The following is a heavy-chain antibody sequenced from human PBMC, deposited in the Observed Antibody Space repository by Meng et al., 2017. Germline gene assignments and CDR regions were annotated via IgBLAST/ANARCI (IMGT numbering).Heavy chain of an antibody. V-gene: IGHV1-2*02. CDR1: GYTFTGYY. CDR2: INPNSGGT. D-gene: IGHD3-10*01. Sequence: ASVKVSCKASGYTFTGYYMHWGRRAPGQGLEWMGWINPNSGGTNYAQKFQGRVTMTRDTSISTAYMELSRLRTEDTAVYYCAGKLVADYYGSGSFYAFGGEPWYYFDYWGQGTLVTVSS. J-gene: IGHJ4*02. CDR3: AGKLVADYYGSGSFYAFGGEPWYYFDY.